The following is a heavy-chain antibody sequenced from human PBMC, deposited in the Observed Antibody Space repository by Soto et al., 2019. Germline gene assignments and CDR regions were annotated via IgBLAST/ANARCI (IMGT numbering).Heavy chain of an antibody. D-gene: IGHD5-12*01. CDR1: GYTFTNYA. CDR3: ARVSGYYLPDD. Sequence: QVQLVQSGAEEKKPGASVKVSCKASGYTFTNYAMHWVRQAPGQRREWMGWINAGNGNTKYSQKFQGRVTITRDTSASTAYMELSSLRSEDTAVYYCARVSGYYLPDDWGQGTLVTVSS. V-gene: IGHV1-3*05. CDR2: INAGNGNT. J-gene: IGHJ4*02.